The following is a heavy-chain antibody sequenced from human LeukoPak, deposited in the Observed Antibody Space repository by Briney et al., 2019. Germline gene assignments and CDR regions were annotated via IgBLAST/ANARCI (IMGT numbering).Heavy chain of an antibody. CDR2: IIPILGIA. Sequence: GASVKVSCKASGYTVTSYGISWVRQAPGQGLEWRGRIIPILGIANYAQKFQGRVTITPDKSTGTAYMELSSLRSEDTAVYYCARGGIAAAGTWWFDPWGQGTLVTVSS. D-gene: IGHD6-13*01. J-gene: IGHJ5*02. CDR1: GYTVTSYG. CDR3: ARGGIAAAGTWWFDP. V-gene: IGHV1-69*04.